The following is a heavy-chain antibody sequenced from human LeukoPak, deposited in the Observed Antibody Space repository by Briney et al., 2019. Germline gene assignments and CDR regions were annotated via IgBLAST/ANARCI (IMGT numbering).Heavy chain of an antibody. J-gene: IGHJ4*02. CDR2: IYHSGST. V-gene: IGHV4-38-2*01. D-gene: IGHD6-6*01. CDR1: GYSISSGYY. CDR3: ARRVSSSSSGFDY. Sequence: SETLSLTCAVSGYSISSGYYWGWIRQPPGKWLEWIGSIYHSGSTYYNPSLKSRVTISVDTSKNQFSLKLSSVTAADTAVYYCARRVSSSSSGFDYWGQGTLVTVSS.